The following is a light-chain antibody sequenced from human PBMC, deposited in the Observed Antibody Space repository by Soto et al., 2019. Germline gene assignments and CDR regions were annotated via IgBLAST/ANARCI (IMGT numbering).Light chain of an antibody. J-gene: IGKJ5*01. Sequence: DIQLTQSPSFLSASVGDRVIITCRASQDISNYLAWYQQKPGKAPKLLIYDASTLQSGVPSRFSGSGSGTEFTLTFNSLQPEDFATYYCQHFNTYPLITFGLGTRLEIK. V-gene: IGKV1-9*01. CDR3: QHFNTYPLIT. CDR1: QDISNY. CDR2: DAS.